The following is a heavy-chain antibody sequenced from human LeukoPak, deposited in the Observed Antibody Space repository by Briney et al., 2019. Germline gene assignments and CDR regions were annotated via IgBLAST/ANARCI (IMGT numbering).Heavy chain of an antibody. CDR1: GGTFSSYA. CDR3: ARVVVPAALDI. V-gene: IGHV1-69*13. CDR2: IIPIFGTA. J-gene: IGHJ3*02. D-gene: IGHD2-2*01. Sequence: EASVKVSCKASGGTFSSYAISWVRQAPGQGLEWMGGIIPIFGTANYAQKFQGRVTITADESTSTAYMELSSLRSEDTAVYYCARVVVPAALDIWGQGTMVTVSS.